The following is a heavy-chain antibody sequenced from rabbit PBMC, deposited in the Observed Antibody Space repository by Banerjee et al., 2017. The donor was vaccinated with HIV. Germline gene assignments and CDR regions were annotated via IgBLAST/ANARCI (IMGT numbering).Heavy chain of an antibody. J-gene: IGHJ6*01. Sequence: QEQLEESGGDLVKPEGSLTLTCTASGFSFSSSYWMSWVRQAPGKGLEWIACIYGSTGITYYASWAKGRFTISKTSSTTVTLQMTSLTAADTATYFCARDRLTGDVVDGYDLWGPGTLVTVS. CDR3: ARDRLTGDVVDGYDL. CDR1: GFSFSSSYW. D-gene: IGHD6-1*01. CDR2: IYGSTGIT. V-gene: IGHV1S45*01.